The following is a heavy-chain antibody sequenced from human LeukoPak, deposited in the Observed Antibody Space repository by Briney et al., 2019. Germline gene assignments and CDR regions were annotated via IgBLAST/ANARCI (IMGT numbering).Heavy chain of an antibody. CDR3: ARALRWRGFDI. CDR2: ISYDGSNK. CDR1: GFTFSSYA. J-gene: IGHJ3*02. V-gene: IGHV3-30-3*01. Sequence: GGSLRLSCAASGFTFSSYAMHWVRQAPGKGLEWVAVISYDGSNKYYADSVKGRFTISRDNSKNTLYLQMNSLRAEDTAVYYCARALRWRGFDIWGQGTMVTVSS. D-gene: IGHD4-23*01.